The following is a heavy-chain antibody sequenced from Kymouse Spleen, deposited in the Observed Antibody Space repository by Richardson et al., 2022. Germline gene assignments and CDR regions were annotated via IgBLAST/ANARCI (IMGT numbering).Heavy chain of an antibody. J-gene: IGHJ4*02. V-gene: IGHV3-15*01. CDR1: GFTFSNAW. CDR3: TTGGISSPSPYYFDY. Sequence: EVQLVESGGGLVKPGGSLRLSCAASGFTFSNAWMSWVRQAPGKGLEWVGRIKSKTDGGTTDYAAPVKGRFTISRDDSKNTLYLQMNSLKTEDTAVYYCTTGGISSPSPYYFDYWGQGTLVTVSS. CDR2: IKSKTDGGTT. D-gene: IGHD1-14*01,IGHD1-20*01,IGHD1-7*01.